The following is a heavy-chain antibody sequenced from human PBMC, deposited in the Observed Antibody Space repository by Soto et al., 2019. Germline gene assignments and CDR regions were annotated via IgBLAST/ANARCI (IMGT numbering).Heavy chain of an antibody. D-gene: IGHD1-26*01. CDR3: AREMGGRIVDY. CDR2: ISGYNGNT. J-gene: IGHJ4*02. CDR1: GYTFTSYG. Sequence: QVQLVQSGAEVKKPGASVKVSCKASGYTFTSYGISWVRQAPGQGLEWMGWISGYNGNTKYAQKLQGRDTMTTDTAARAAYMVRRSLRSDGTAVDYCAREMGGRIVDYGGQATLVTVSS. V-gene: IGHV1-18*01.